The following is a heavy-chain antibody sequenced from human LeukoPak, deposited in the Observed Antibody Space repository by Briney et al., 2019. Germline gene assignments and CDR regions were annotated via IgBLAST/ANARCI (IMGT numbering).Heavy chain of an antibody. CDR1: GFTFSSYW. CDR2: MNSDGSTT. Sequence: PGGSLRLSCAASGFTFSSYWMHWVRQAPGKGLVWLSRMNSDGSTTNYADSVKGRFTISRDNARNTLYLQMNSLRVEDTAMYFCARDYDYFWGGYRYPFDYWGLGTLVTVSS. D-gene: IGHD3-16*02. V-gene: IGHV3-74*01. CDR3: ARDYDYFWGGYRYPFDY. J-gene: IGHJ4*02.